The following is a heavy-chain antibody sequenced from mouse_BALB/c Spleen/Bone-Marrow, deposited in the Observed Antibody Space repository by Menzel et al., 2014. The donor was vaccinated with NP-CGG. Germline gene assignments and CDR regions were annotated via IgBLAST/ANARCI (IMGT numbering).Heavy chain of an antibody. CDR2: INPSSGYT. Sequence: VQVVESGAELARPGASVKMSCKASGYTFTSYTMHWVKQRPGQGLEWIGYINPSSGYTNYNQKFKDKATLTADKSSSTAYMQLSSQTSEDSAVYYCARSNGNFVLAYWGQGTLVTVSA. J-gene: IGHJ3*01. CDR1: GYTFTSYT. D-gene: IGHD2-1*01. V-gene: IGHV1-4*01. CDR3: ARSNGNFVLAY.